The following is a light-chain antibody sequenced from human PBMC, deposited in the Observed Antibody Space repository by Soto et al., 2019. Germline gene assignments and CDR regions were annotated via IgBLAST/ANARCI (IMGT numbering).Light chain of an antibody. CDR2: AAS. J-gene: IGKJ5*01. Sequence: DIQLTQSPSFLSASVGDRVTITCRASQGISSYLAWYQQKPGKAXKLLIYAASTLQSGVPSRFSGSGSGTEFTLTISSLQTEDFATYDCQQLNSYPSITFGQGTRLEIK. CDR1: QGISSY. CDR3: QQLNSYPSIT. V-gene: IGKV1-9*01.